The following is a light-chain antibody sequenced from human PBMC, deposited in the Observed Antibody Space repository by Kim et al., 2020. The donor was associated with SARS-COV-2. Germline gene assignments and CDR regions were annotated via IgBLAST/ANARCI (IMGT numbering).Light chain of an antibody. Sequence: ENVLTQSPGTLSLSPGESATLSCRASQSVSSNFLAWYQQKAGQAPRLVIYSASSRASGIPDRFSGSGSGTDFTLTISTLEPEDFAVYYCQQYATSPETVGQGTKVDIK. CDR3: QQYATSPET. V-gene: IGKV3-20*01. CDR1: QSVSSNF. J-gene: IGKJ1*01. CDR2: SAS.